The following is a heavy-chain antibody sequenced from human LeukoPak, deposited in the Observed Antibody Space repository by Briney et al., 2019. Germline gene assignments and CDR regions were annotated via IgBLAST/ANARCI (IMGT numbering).Heavy chain of an antibody. CDR3: ARDRGYCIDC. CDR2: ISGDGSRT. D-gene: IGHD2-15*01. V-gene: IGHV3-74*01. CDR1: GFTFSSYW. Sequence: GGSLRLSCAASGFTFSSYWVHWVRQAPGNGLVWVSHISGDGSRTSYADSVKGRFTISRDNAKNTLYLQMNSLRDEDTAVYYCARDRGYCIDCWGQGTLVTVSS. J-gene: IGHJ4*02.